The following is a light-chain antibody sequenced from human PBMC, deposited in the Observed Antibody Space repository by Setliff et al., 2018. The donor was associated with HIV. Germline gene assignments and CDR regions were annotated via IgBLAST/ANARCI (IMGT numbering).Light chain of an antibody. CDR2: DVR. Sequence: QSVLTQPGSVSGSPGQSITISCTGTSSDVGGYNYVSWYQQHPGKAPKLIISDVRNRPSGVSNRFSGSKSGNTASLTISGLQAEDEADYYCSSYAITNTLPFGSGTKVTVL. CDR1: SSDVGGYNY. J-gene: IGLJ1*01. V-gene: IGLV2-14*03. CDR3: SSYAITNTLP.